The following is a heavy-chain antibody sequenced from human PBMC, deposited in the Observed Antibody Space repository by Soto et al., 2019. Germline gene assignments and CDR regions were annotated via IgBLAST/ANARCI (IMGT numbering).Heavy chain of an antibody. D-gene: IGHD3-3*01. CDR2: ISYDGSNK. J-gene: IGHJ4*02. V-gene: IGHV3-30-3*01. CDR3: ARDPLHITIFGVVIMPHYFDY. CDR1: GFTFSSYA. Sequence: PGGSLRLSCAASGFTFSSYAMHWVRQAPGKGLEWVAVISYDGSNKYYADSVKGRFTISRDNSKNTLYLQMNSLRAEDTAVYYCARDPLHITIFGVVIMPHYFDYWGQGTLVTVSS.